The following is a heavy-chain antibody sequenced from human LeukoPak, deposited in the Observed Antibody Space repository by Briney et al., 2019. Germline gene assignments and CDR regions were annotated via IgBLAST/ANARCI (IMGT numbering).Heavy chain of an antibody. Sequence: SETLSLTCTVSGGSISSYYWSWIRQPAGKGLEWIGRIYTSGSTNYNPSLKSRVTMSVDTSKNQFSLKLSSVTAADTAVYYCARGVTIFQYYYYYYMDVWGKGTTVTVSS. CDR2: IYTSGST. D-gene: IGHD3-3*01. CDR3: ARGVTIFQYYYYYYMDV. J-gene: IGHJ6*03. V-gene: IGHV4-4*07. CDR1: GGSISSYY.